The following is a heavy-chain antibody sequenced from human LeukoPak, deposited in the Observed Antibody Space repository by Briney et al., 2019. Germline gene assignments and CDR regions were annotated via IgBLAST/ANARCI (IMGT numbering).Heavy chain of an antibody. V-gene: IGHV3-7*01. D-gene: IGHD6-13*01. CDR2: IKDDGSAT. Sequence: PGGSLRLSCAASGFTFSSYWMTWVRQAPGKGLEWVANIKDDGSATYYEDSVKGRFSISRDDAKNSLYLQMNSLRADDTAVYYCARAIYSSSWYPPSPFDYWGQGTLVTVSS. CDR1: GFTFSSYW. J-gene: IGHJ4*02. CDR3: ARAIYSSSWYPPSPFDY.